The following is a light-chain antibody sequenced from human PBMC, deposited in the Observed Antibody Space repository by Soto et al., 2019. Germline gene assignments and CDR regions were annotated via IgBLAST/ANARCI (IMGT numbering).Light chain of an antibody. CDR3: QQYNNWPPRLT. J-gene: IGKJ4*01. CDR1: QSVSSN. V-gene: IGKV3-15*01. CDR2: GAS. Sequence: EIVMTQSPATLSVTTGERATLSCRASQSVSSNLAWYQQKPGQAPRLLIYGASTRATGIPARFSGSGSGTEFTLTISSLQSEDFAVYYCQQYNNWPPRLTVGGGTKVDI.